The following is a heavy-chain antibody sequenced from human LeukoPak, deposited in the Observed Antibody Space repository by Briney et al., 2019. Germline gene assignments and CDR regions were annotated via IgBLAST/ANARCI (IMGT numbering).Heavy chain of an antibody. CDR3: ARGIRAYCGGDCYSDY. CDR1: GFTFSSYS. Sequence: GGSLRLSCAASGFTFSSYSMNWVRQAPGKGLEWVSSISSSSSYIYYADSVKGRFTISRDNAKNSLYLQMNSLRAEDTAVYYCARGIRAYCGGDCYSDYWGQGTLVTVSS. J-gene: IGHJ4*02. V-gene: IGHV3-21*01. CDR2: ISSSSSYI. D-gene: IGHD2-21*02.